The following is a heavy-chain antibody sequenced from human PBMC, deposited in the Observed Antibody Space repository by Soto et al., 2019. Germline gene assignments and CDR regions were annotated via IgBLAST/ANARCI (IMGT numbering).Heavy chain of an antibody. CDR2: ISYDGSNK. V-gene: IGHV3-30*18. J-gene: IGHJ4*02. CDR3: SKDVNRYCSGGSCYPAY. D-gene: IGHD2-15*01. CDR1: GVTCVSFG. Sequence: LRLRWTAVGVTCVSFGRHRVRQAPDKGLEWVAVISYDGSNKYYADSVKGRFTISRDNSKNTLYLQMNSLRAEDTAVYYCSKDVNRYCSGGSCYPAYWGQGTLVTVSS.